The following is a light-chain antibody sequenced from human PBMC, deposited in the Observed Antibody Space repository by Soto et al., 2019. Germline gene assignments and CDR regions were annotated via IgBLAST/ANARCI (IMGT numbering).Light chain of an antibody. Sequence: QSALTQPASVSGSPGQAITISCTGTSSDVGFYNYVSWYQQHPGNAPKLLIYEVTNRPSEVSVRFSGSKSGNTASLTISGVQTEDEAVYYCSSYAGSTTYVFGTGTKLTVL. CDR1: SSDVGFYNY. CDR2: EVT. CDR3: SSYAGSTTYV. V-gene: IGLV2-14*01. J-gene: IGLJ1*01.